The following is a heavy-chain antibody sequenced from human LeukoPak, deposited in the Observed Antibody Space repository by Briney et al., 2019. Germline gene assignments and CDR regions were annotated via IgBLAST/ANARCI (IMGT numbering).Heavy chain of an antibody. CDR2: INPSGEDT. Sequence: ASVKVSCKASGYSFTKYHMHWVRQAPGQGLEWMGMINPSGEDTTYAQRFQGRVTVTRDTSTSRVYMELRNLGFEDTAVYYCARXPXXXXESXGXXXXXYYXMDVWGQGTTVTVSS. CDR3: ARXPXXXXESXGXXXXXYYXMDV. CDR1: GYSFTKYH. V-gene: IGHV1-46*01. D-gene: IGHD3-22*01. J-gene: IGHJ6*02.